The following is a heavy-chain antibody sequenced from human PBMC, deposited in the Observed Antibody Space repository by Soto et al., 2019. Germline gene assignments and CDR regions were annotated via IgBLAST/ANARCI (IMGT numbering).Heavy chain of an antibody. CDR2: IYYSGST. CDR3: ARHLRGLYSSSPLCWLDP. Sequence: SETLSLTCTVSGGSISSSSYYWGWIRQPPGKGLEWIGSIYYSGSTYYNPSLKSRVTISVDTSKNQFSLKLSSVTAADTAVYYCARHLRGLYSSSPLCWLDPWGQGTLVTVSS. CDR1: GGSISSSSYY. V-gene: IGHV4-39*01. J-gene: IGHJ5*02. D-gene: IGHD6-6*01.